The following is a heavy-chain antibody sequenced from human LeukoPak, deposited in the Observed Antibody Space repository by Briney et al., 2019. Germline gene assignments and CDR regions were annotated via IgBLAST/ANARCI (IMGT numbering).Heavy chain of an antibody. V-gene: IGHV3-43*02. Sequence: GGSLRLSCAASGVTFDDYAIHWVRQAPGKGLEWVSLISADGGTTYYADSVKGRFTISRDNGKNSLYLQMNSLRTEDTALYYCAGYNWNYYFDYWGQGTLVTVSS. CDR1: GVTFDDYA. CDR3: AGYNWNYYFDY. D-gene: IGHD1-7*01. J-gene: IGHJ4*02. CDR2: ISADGGTT.